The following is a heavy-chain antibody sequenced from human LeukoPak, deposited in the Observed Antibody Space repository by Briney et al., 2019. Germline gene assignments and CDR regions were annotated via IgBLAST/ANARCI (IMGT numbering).Heavy chain of an antibody. CDR2: IWYDGSNK. J-gene: IGHJ4*02. CDR1: GFTFSSYV. CDR3: AQGGYSMGDY. V-gene: IGHV3-33*01. Sequence: GRSLRLSCAASGFTFSSYVMHWVRQAPGKGLEWVAVIWYDGSNKYYADSVKGRFTISRDNSKNTLYLQMNSLRAEDTAVYYCAQGGYSMGDYWGQGTLVTVSS. D-gene: IGHD3-22*01.